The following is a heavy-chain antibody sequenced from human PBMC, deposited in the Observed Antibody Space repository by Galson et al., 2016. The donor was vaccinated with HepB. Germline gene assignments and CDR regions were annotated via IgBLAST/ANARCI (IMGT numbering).Heavy chain of an antibody. CDR3: ARGNHKYSSSSLDY. CDR1: GFTFSTYD. CDR2: ISYNGGYR. D-gene: IGHD6-6*01. Sequence: SLRLSCAASGFTFSTYDMHWVRQAPGDGLEWVTLISYNGGYRNYVDSVKGRFCISRDNSRDTLYLEMNSLRIEDTAVYYCARGNHKYSSSSLDYWGQGSLVTVSS. V-gene: IGHV3-30*04. J-gene: IGHJ4*02.